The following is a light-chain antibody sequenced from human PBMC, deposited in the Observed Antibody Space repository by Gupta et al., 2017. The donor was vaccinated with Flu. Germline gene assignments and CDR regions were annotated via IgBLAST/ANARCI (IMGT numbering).Light chain of an antibody. Sequence: QSALTQPASVSGSPGQSITISCTGTSSDVGGYSFVSWYQQHPGKAPKLMIYEVSNRPSGVSNRFSGSKSGNTASLTISGRQAEDEADYYCSSYTSTSTYVFGTGTKVTVL. J-gene: IGLJ1*01. V-gene: IGLV2-14*01. CDR2: EVS. CDR3: SSYTSTSTYV. CDR1: SSDVGGYSF.